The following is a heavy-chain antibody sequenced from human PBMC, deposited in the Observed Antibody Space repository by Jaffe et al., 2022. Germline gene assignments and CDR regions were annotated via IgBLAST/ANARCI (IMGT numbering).Heavy chain of an antibody. Sequence: QVQLQQWGAGLLKPSETLSLTCAVYGGSFSGYYWSWIRQPPGKGLEWIGEINHSGSTNYNPSLKSRVTISVDTSKNQFSLKLSSVTAADTAVYYCARARVRGNNWFDPWGQGTLVTVSS. D-gene: IGHD3-10*01. CDR1: GGSFSGYY. CDR3: ARARVRGNNWFDP. CDR2: INHSGST. J-gene: IGHJ5*02. V-gene: IGHV4-34*01.